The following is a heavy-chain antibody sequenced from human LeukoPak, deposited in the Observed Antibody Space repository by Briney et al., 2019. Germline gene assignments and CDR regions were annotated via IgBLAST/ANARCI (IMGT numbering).Heavy chain of an antibody. CDR3: ARSLGRVGYNYGY. D-gene: IGHD5-24*01. Sequence: GGSLRLSCAASGFTFSSYWMSWVRQAPGKGLEWVANIKQDGSEKYYVDSVKGRFTISRDNAKNSLYLQMNSLRAEDTAVYYCARSLGRVGYNYGYWGQGTLATVSS. J-gene: IGHJ4*02. CDR2: IKQDGSEK. CDR1: GFTFSSYW. V-gene: IGHV3-7*01.